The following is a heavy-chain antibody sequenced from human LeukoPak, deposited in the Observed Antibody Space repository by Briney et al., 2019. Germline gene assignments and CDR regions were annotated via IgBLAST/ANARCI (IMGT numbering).Heavy chain of an antibody. V-gene: IGHV3-23*01. D-gene: IGHD5-12*01. CDR3: AKDSVATIVGLVDY. Sequence: GGSLRLFCAASGFTFSSYAMSWVRQAPGKGLEWVSAISGSGGSTYYADSVKGRFTISRDNSKNTLYLQMNSLRAEDTAVYYCAKDSVATIVGLVDYWGQGTLVTVSS. CDR2: ISGSGGST. J-gene: IGHJ4*02. CDR1: GFTFSSYA.